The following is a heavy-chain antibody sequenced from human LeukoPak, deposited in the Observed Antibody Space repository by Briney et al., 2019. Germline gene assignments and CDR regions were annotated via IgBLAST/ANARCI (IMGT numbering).Heavy chain of an antibody. CDR2: IYYSGST. CDR3: ARVPGSTRGFDP. Sequence: SETLSLTCTVSGGSISSYYWSWIRQPPRKGLECIGYIYYSGSTNYNPSLKSRVTISVDTSKNQFSLKLSSVTAADTAVYYCARVPGSTRGFDPWGQGTLVTVSS. CDR1: GGSISSYY. J-gene: IGHJ5*02. D-gene: IGHD2-2*01. V-gene: IGHV4-59*01.